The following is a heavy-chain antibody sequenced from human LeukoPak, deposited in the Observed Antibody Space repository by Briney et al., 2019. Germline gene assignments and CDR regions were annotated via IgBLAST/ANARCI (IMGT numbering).Heavy chain of an antibody. CDR3: ARGLVVPAAYYYYYYMDV. J-gene: IGHJ6*03. CDR1: GYTFTSYY. CDR2: INPSGGST. Sequence: GASVKVSCKASGYTFTSYYMHWVRQAPGRGLEWMGIINPSGGSTSYAQKFQGRVTMTRDTSTSTVYMELSSLRSEDTAVYYCARGLVVPAAYYYYYYMDVWSKGTTVTVSS. V-gene: IGHV1-46*01. D-gene: IGHD2-2*01.